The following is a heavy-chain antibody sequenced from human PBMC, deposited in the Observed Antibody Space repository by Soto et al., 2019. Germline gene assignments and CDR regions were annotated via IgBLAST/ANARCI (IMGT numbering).Heavy chain of an antibody. D-gene: IGHD1-1*01. CDR2: IIPIFGTA. CDR3: ARVGSRDGYNSNLYYYYYGMDV. V-gene: IGHV1-69*13. Sequence: SVKVSCKASGGTFSSYAISWVRQAPGQGLEWMGGIIPIFGTANYAQKFQGRVTITADESTSTAYMELSSLRSEDTAVYYCARVGSRDGYNSNLYYYYYGMDVWGQGTTVTVSS. CDR1: GGTFSSYA. J-gene: IGHJ6*02.